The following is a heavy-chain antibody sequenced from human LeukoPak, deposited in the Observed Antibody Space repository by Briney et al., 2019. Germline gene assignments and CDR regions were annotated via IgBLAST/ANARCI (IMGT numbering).Heavy chain of an antibody. J-gene: IGHJ5*02. V-gene: IGHV3-48*01. CDR2: ISSSSSTI. CDR3: ARDQPRWFDP. Sequence: PEGSLRPSCAASGFTFSSYWMSWVRQAPGKGLEWVSYISSSSSTIYYADSVKGRFTISRDNAKNSLYLQMNSLRAEDTAVYYCARDQPRWFDPWGQGTLVTVSS. CDR1: GFTFSSYW.